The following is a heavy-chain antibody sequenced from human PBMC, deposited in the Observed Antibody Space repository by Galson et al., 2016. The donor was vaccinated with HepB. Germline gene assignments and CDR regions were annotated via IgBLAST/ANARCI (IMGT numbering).Heavy chain of an antibody. CDR1: GFSFSISG. J-gene: IGHJ6*04. CDR2: ITGSGDAT. CDR3: GKHGGFDY. Sequence: SLRLSCAASGFSFSISGMSWVRQTPGRGLQWISGITGSGDATHYADSVKGRFIISRDNSKNTLYLFMNDLRAGDTAVYYCGKHGGFDYWGKGTTVTVSS. D-gene: IGHD3-16*01. V-gene: IGHV3-23*01.